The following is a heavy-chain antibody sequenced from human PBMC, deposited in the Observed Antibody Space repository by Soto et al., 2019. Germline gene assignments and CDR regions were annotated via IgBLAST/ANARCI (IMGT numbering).Heavy chain of an antibody. Sequence: EVQLVESGGGLVQPGGSLRLSCAASAFTFSSYWMHWVRQAPGKGLVWVSRIISDGSSTSYADSVKSRFTISRDNAKNTLYLQMNSLRAVDTAVYYCVRTSLVVAAATREDYWGQGTLVTVSS. CDR1: AFTFSSYW. J-gene: IGHJ4*02. V-gene: IGHV3-74*01. CDR3: VRTSLVVAAATREDY. D-gene: IGHD2-15*01. CDR2: IISDGSST.